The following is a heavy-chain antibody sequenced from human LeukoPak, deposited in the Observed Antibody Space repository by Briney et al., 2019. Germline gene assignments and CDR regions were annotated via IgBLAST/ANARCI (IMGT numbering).Heavy chain of an antibody. CDR3: ARLRYCSSASCPAHSSYMDV. D-gene: IGHD2-2*01. CDR2: INYSGST. Sequence: SETLSLTCTVSGGSISSSSYYWGWIRQPPGKGLEWIGSINYSGSTYYNPSLKSRVTISVDTSKNQFSLKLSSVTAADTAVYYCARLRYCSSASCPAHSSYMDVWGKGTTVTVSS. V-gene: IGHV4-39*07. J-gene: IGHJ6*03. CDR1: GGSISSSSYY.